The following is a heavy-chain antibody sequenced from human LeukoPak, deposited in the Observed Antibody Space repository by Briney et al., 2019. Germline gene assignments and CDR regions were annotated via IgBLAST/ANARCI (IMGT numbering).Heavy chain of an antibody. D-gene: IGHD2-15*01. J-gene: IGHJ4*02. V-gene: IGHV3-23*01. Sequence: GGSLRLSCAVSGFTLTNHGVSWVRQAPGKGLEWVSIITGTGGRYYGDSAKGRFILSRDNSKNTVYMQMSSLRAEDTATYYCAKDYCRDGNCPFPFLDSWGQGTLVTVSS. CDR3: AKDYCRDGNCPFPFLDS. CDR2: ITGTGGR. CDR1: GFTLTNHG.